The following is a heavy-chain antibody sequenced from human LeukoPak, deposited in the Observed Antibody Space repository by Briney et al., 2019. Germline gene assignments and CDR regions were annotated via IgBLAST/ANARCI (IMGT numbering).Heavy chain of an antibody. J-gene: IGHJ4*02. Sequence: GASVKVSCKASGYTFTTTYINWVRQAPGQGLEWMGWISAYNGKTSYAQKSQGRVTMTTDSSTNTAYMDLTSLRSDDTAVYYCARGGTYYPCIDYWGQGTLVTVSS. CDR1: GYTFTTTY. V-gene: IGHV1-18*01. CDR2: ISAYNGKT. D-gene: IGHD1-26*01. CDR3: ARGGTYYPCIDY.